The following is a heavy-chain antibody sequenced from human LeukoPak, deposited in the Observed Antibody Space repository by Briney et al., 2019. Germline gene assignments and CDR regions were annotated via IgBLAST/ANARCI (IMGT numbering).Heavy chain of an antibody. CDR2: IYHSGST. V-gene: IGHV4-38-2*02. J-gene: IGHJ4*02. CDR3: ARDQIYRRYYYDSSGYYPSDY. CDR1: GYSISSGYY. Sequence: SETLSLTCTVSGYSISSGYYWGWIRQPPGKGLEWIGSIYHSGSTYYNPSLKSRVTISVDTSKNQFSLKLSSVTAADTAIYYCARDQIYRRYYYDSSGYYPSDYWGQGTLVTVSS. D-gene: IGHD3-22*01.